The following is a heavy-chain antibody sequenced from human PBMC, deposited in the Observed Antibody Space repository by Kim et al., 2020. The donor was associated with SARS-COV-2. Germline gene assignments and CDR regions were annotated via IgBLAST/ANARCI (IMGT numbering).Heavy chain of an antibody. CDR3: ARENSHIMIFGVVTRIGMDV. CDR2: ISSSGSTI. V-gene: IGHV3-11*01. CDR1: GFTFSDYY. J-gene: IGHJ6*02. D-gene: IGHD3-3*01. Sequence: GGSLRLSCAASGFTFSDYYMSWIRQAPGKGLEWVSYISSSGSTIYYADSVKGRFTISRDNAKNSLYLQMNSLRAEDTAVYYCARENSHIMIFGVVTRIGMDVWGQGTTVTVSS.